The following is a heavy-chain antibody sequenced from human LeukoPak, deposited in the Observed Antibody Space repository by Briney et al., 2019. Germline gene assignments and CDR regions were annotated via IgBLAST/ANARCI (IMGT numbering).Heavy chain of an antibody. Sequence: GGSLRLSCAASGYTFSSYAMSRVRQAPGKGLEWVSGISGSGFSTYYADSVKGRFTISRDNSKNTLYLQMKSLRAEDTAVYYCAKEGYYDSSGAPRRLFYYGMDVWGQGTTVTVSS. CDR1: GYTFSSYA. CDR2: ISGSGFST. V-gene: IGHV3-23*01. J-gene: IGHJ6*02. CDR3: AKEGYYDSSGAPRRLFYYGMDV. D-gene: IGHD3-22*01.